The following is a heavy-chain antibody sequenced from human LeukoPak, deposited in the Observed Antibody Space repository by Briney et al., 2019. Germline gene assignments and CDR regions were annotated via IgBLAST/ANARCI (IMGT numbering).Heavy chain of an antibody. V-gene: IGHV1-8*03. CDR2: MNPNSGNT. CDR1: GYTFTSYD. D-gene: IGHD6-13*01. J-gene: IGHJ4*02. Sequence: ASVKVSCKASGYTFTSYDINWVRQATGQGLEWMGWMNPNSGNTGYAQKFQGRVTITRNTSISTAYMELSSLRSEDTAVYYCARSGLAGSGIAADYWGQGTLVTVSS. CDR3: ARSGLAGSGIAADY.